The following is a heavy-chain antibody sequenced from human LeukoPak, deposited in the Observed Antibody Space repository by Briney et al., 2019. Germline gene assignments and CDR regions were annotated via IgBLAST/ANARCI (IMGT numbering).Heavy chain of an antibody. CDR2: INPNSGDS. Sequence: GASVKVSCKASGYKFTGYYMHWVRQAPGQGLEWMGWINPNSGDSHHAQKFQGRVTMTRDTSISTAYMELSSLRSDGTAVYLCAREYCTNGVCYKAHDYWGQGTLVTVSS. V-gene: IGHV1-2*02. CDR1: GYKFTGYY. D-gene: IGHD2-8*01. J-gene: IGHJ4*02. CDR3: AREYCTNGVCYKAHDY.